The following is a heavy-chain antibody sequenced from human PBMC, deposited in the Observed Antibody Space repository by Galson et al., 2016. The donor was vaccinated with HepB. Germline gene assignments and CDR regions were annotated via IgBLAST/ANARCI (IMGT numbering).Heavy chain of an antibody. CDR1: EFTFSSYG. CDR2: ISSTSKTI. V-gene: IGHV3-48*04. CDR3: ARDGAYGGNLDY. J-gene: IGHJ4*02. D-gene: IGHD4-23*01. Sequence: SLRLSCAASEFTFSSYGMHWVRQAPGKGLEWLSYISSTSKTIYYADPVRGRFTISRDNAKNSLYLQMNSLRTEDTAVYYCARDGAYGGNLDYWGQGTQVAVSS.